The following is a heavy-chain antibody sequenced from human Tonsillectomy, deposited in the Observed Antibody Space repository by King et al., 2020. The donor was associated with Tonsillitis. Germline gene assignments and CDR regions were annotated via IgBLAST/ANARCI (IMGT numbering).Heavy chain of an antibody. J-gene: IGHJ3*02. CDR2: ICYSATT. D-gene: IGHD3-10*01. Sequence: QLQESGPGLVKPSETLSLTCTVSGGSISSSSYYWGWIRQPPGKGLEWIGSICYSATTYYNPSLKSRVTISVDTAKNQFSLKLHSVTAADTAVYYCAVGPALLWFGELWDAFDIWGQGTMVTVSS. CDR3: AVGPALLWFGELWDAFDI. CDR1: GGSISSSSYY. V-gene: IGHV4-39*01.